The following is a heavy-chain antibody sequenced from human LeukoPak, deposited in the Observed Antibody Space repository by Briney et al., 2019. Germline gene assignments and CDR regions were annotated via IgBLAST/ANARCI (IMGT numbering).Heavy chain of an antibody. J-gene: IGHJ3*02. CDR2: IIPIDGTA. Sequence: GSSVKVSCKASRDTFTRCAFSWVRQAPGQGLEWMGGIIPIDGTANFGQKFQGRVTITADESTSTAYMELSSLRSEDTAIYCCARDPGAPVRAFGMWGQGTMVTVSS. D-gene: IGHD3-10*01. CDR1: RDTFTRCA. V-gene: IGHV1-69*01. CDR3: ARDPGAPVRAFGM.